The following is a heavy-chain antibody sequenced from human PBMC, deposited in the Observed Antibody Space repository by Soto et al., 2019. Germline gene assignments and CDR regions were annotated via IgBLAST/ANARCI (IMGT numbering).Heavy chain of an antibody. CDR1: GYTFTSYD. Sequence: QVQLVQSGAEVKKPGASVKVSCKASGYTFTSYDINWVRQATGQGLEWMGWMNPNSGNTGYAQKFQGRVTMTRNTSISTAYMKLSSLRSEDTAVYYCARGGYCSGGSCAFYYYYGMDVWGQGTTVTVSS. CDR2: MNPNSGNT. D-gene: IGHD2-15*01. CDR3: ARGGYCSGGSCAFYYYYGMDV. V-gene: IGHV1-8*01. J-gene: IGHJ6*02.